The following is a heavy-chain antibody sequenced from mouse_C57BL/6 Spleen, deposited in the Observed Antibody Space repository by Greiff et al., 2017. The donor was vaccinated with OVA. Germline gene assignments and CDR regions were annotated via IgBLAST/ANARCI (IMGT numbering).Heavy chain of an antibody. CDR2: IYPGDGDT. D-gene: IGHD1-1*01. Sequence: QVQLQQSGPELVKPGASVKISCKASGYAFSSSWMNWVKQRPGKGLEWIGRIYPGDGDTNYNGKFKGKATLTADKSSSTAYMQLSSLTSEDAAVYICARSGPTTVSYAMGYWGQGPSVTVSS. V-gene: IGHV1-82*01. J-gene: IGHJ4*01. CDR3: ARSGPTTVSYAMGY. CDR1: GYAFSSSW.